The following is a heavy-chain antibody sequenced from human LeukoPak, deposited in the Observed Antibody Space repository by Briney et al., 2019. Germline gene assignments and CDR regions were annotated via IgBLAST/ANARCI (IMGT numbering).Heavy chain of an antibody. CDR3: ARDEDGSNRLLTRIFDY. J-gene: IGHJ4*02. CDR2: ISAYNGNT. Sequence: RASVKVSCKASGYTFTSYGISWVRQAPGQGLEWMGWISAYNGNTNYAQKLQGRVTMTTDTSTSTAYMELRSLRSDDTAVYYCARDEDGSNRLLTRIFDYWGQGTLVTVSS. V-gene: IGHV1-18*01. CDR1: GYTFTSYG. D-gene: IGHD1-26*01.